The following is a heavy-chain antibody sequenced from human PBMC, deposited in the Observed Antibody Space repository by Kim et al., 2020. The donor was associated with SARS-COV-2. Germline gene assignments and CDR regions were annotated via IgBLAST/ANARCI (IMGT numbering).Heavy chain of an antibody. CDR3: ATSMLYGVITAFDL. J-gene: IGHJ3*01. CDR1: GNTFSSYV. CDR2: INTNTGNP. V-gene: IGHV7-4-1*01. Sequence: ASVKVSCKTSGNTFSSYVMNWVRQAPGQGLDWMGWINTNTGNPTYAQGFTGRFVYSLDISVATTDLQIASLKSEATAVYYCATSMLYGVITAFDLGGQGTLVTVSS. D-gene: IGHD3-16*02.